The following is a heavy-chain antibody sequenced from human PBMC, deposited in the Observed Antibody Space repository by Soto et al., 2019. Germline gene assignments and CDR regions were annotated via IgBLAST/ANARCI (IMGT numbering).Heavy chain of an antibody. Sequence: PSETLSLTCAVSGGSISSGGCCWIWIGQPPGKGLEGIGYICDSGRTYYNPSLRGRVTISVDRSKKQFYLKLSSVTAADTAVYYCARASYYYYGMDVWGQGNTVT. CDR1: GGSISSGGCC. CDR3: ARASYYYYGMDV. J-gene: IGHJ6*02. CDR2: ICDSGRT. V-gene: IGHV4-30-2*01.